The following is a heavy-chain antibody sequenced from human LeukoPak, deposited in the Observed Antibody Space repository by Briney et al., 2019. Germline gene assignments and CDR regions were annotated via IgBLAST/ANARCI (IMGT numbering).Heavy chain of an antibody. Sequence: GGSLRLSCAASGFTFSSYSMNWVRQAPGKGLEWVSYISSSSSTIYYADSVKGRFTISRDNAKNSLYLQMNSLRAEDTAVYYCARYYYDSSGYYWGVAAREAPPDFDHWGQGTLVTVSS. V-gene: IGHV3-48*01. CDR3: ARYYYDSSGYYWGVAAREAPPDFDH. CDR1: GFTFSSYS. CDR2: ISSSSSTI. D-gene: IGHD3-22*01. J-gene: IGHJ4*02.